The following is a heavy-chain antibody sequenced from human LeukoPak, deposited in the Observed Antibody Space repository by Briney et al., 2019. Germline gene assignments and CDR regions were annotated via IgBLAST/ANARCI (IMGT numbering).Heavy chain of an antibody. J-gene: IGHJ4*02. V-gene: IGHV3-23*01. D-gene: IGHD4-17*01. CDR3: AKDLYGDFGY. CDR1: GFNFSNYA. CDR2: ISGSGGST. Sequence: GGSLRLSCATSGFNFSNYAMSWVRQAPGKGLEWVSAISGSGGSTYYADSVKGRFTISRDNSKNTLYLQMNSLRAEDTAVYYCAKDLYGDFGYWGQGTLVTVSS.